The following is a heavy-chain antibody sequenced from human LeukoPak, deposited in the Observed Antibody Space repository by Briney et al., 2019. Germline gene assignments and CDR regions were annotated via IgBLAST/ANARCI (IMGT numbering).Heavy chain of an antibody. J-gene: IGHJ4*02. D-gene: IGHD2-15*01. V-gene: IGHV4-39*07. CDR1: GGSISSSNFY. Sequence: SETLSLTCTVSGGSISSSNFYWGWIRQPPGKGLEWIGSIYYSGSTYYNPSLKSRVTISVDTSKNQFFLKLSSVTAADTAVYYCARDPLGYCSGGSCYGLWYWGQGTLVTVSS. CDR2: IYYSGST. CDR3: ARDPLGYCSGGSCYGLWY.